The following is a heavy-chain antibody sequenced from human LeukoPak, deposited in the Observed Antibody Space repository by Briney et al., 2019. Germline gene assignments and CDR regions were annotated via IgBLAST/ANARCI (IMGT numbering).Heavy chain of an antibody. CDR1: GGSISRYY. J-gene: IGHJ4*02. D-gene: IGHD2-21*02. V-gene: IGHV4-59*01. CDR2: IYYSGST. Sequence: SETLSLTCTVSGGSISRYYWSWIRQPPGKGLEWLGYIYYSGSTNSNPSLKSRVTISVDTSKTQVSLKLSSVTAADTAVYYCARDSCGGDCSFDYWGQGTLVTVSS. CDR3: ARDSCGGDCSFDY.